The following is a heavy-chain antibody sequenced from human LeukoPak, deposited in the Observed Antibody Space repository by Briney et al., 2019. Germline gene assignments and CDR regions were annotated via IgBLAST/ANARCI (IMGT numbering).Heavy chain of an antibody. Sequence: ASVKVSCKASGYTFTGHYMHWVRQAPGQGLEWMGWINPNNGGTNYAQKLQGRVTMTTDTSTSTAYMELRSLRSDDTAVYYCARESLGVYSGYEYNWFDPWGQGTLVTVSS. CDR3: ARESLGVYSGYEYNWFDP. D-gene: IGHD5-12*01. CDR2: INPNNGGT. J-gene: IGHJ5*02. V-gene: IGHV1-2*02. CDR1: GYTFTGHY.